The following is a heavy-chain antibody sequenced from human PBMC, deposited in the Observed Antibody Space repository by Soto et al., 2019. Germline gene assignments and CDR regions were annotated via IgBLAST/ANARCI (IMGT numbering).Heavy chain of an antibody. CDR2: INHSGTV. D-gene: IGHD3-10*01. V-gene: IGHV4-34*01. J-gene: IGHJ4*02. CDR1: GWAFNGYY. CDR3: ARAGAALVRGSIGGFDY. Sequence: QVHLQQWGAGLLKPSETLSLTCAVNGWAFNGYYWTWIRQSPGKGLQWIGEINHSGTVDYNPSLKSRVTFSIDTSKKQFSPTLTSVTAADPAVYYCARAGAALVRGSIGGFDYWGQGTLVTVSS.